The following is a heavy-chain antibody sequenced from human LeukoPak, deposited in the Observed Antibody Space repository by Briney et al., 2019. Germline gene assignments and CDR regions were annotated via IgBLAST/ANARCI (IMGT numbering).Heavy chain of an antibody. J-gene: IGHJ4*02. CDR1: GFTFSSYA. CDR2: ISGSGGST. V-gene: IGHV3-23*01. D-gene: IGHD6-13*01. Sequence: GGSLRLSCAASGFTFSSYAMSWVRQAPGKGLEWVSAISGSGGSTYYADSVKGRFTISRDNSKNTLYLQMNSLRAEDTAVYYCAKDHFEIAAAVPTRFDYWGQGTLVTVSS. CDR3: AKDHFEIAAAVPTRFDY.